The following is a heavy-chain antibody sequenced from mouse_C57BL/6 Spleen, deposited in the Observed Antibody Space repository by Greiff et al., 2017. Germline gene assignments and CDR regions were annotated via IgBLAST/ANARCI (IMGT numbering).Heavy chain of an antibody. CDR2: INPSSGYT. J-gene: IGHJ2*01. V-gene: IGHV1-7*01. CDR1: GYTFTSYW. Sequence: QVQLQQSGAELAKPGASVKLSCKASGYTFTSYWMHWVKQRPGQGLEWIGYINPSSGYTKYNQKFKDKATLTADKSSITAYMQLSILTYEYSAVYYCARHYYGSSYYFDYWGQGTTLTVSS. CDR3: ARHYYGSSYYFDY. D-gene: IGHD1-1*01.